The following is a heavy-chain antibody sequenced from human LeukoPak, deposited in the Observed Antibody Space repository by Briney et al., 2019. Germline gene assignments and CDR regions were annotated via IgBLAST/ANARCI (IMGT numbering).Heavy chain of an antibody. CDR2: IYTSGST. CDR3: ARGLADCSGGSCIGSGYYYYYYMDV. Sequence: SETLSLTCTVSGGSISGYYWSWIRQPAGKGLEWIGRIYTSGSTNYNPSLESRVTMSVDTSKNQFSLKMSSVTAADTAVYYCARGLADCSGGSCIGSGYYYYYYMDVWGKGTTVTVSS. J-gene: IGHJ6*03. V-gene: IGHV4-4*07. D-gene: IGHD2-15*01. CDR1: GGSISGYY.